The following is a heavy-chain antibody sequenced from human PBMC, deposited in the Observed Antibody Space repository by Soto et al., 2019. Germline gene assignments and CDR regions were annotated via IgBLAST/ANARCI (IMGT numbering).Heavy chain of an antibody. CDR3: ARGPGGPDGPGDY. J-gene: IGHJ4*02. D-gene: IGHD2-15*01. CDR2: INAGNGNT. CDR1: GYTFTSYA. V-gene: IGHV1-3*01. Sequence: QVQLVQSGAEVKKPGASVKVSCKASGYTFTSYAMHWVRQAPGQRLEWMGWINAGNGNTKYSQKLQVRVTITRDTSASTAYMELSSLRSEATAVYYCARGPGGPDGPGDYWGQGTLVTVSS.